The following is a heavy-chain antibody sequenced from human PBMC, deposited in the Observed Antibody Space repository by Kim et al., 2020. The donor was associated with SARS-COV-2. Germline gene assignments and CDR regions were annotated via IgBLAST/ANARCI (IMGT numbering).Heavy chain of an antibody. Sequence: SETLSLTCTVSGGSVSSGTYYWSWARQSPGKGPEWIGYISYSGSTKYNPSLKSRVTISVDTSNNQFSLRLSSVTAADTAVYYCARVTSVTTFDYWGRGTLVTVSS. CDR2: ISYSGST. D-gene: IGHD4-17*01. CDR3: ARVTSVTTFDY. J-gene: IGHJ4*02. CDR1: GGSVSSGTYY. V-gene: IGHV4-61*01.